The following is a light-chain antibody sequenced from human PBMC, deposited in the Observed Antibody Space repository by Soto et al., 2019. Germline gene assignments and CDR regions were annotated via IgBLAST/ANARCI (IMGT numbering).Light chain of an antibody. CDR3: QQYNNWPPFT. CDR1: QTVGSD. Sequence: EVMMTQSPGTLSVSPGKRVTLSCRASQTVGSDLAWYQQKPGQAPRLLIYGASTRAAGIPARFSGSGSSTEFSLTISSLQSEDSAIYYCQQYNNWPPFTFGGGTKVEIK. J-gene: IGKJ4*01. CDR2: GAS. V-gene: IGKV3-15*01.